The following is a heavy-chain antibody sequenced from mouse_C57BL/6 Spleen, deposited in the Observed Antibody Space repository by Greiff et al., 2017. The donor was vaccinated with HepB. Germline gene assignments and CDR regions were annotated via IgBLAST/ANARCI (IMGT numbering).Heavy chain of an antibody. D-gene: IGHD2-4*01. J-gene: IGHJ1*03. CDR2: IYPGSGST. Sequence: QVQLQQPGAELVKPGASVKMSCKASGYTFTSYWITWVKQRPGQGLEWIGDIYPGSGSTNYNEKFKSKATLTVDTSSSIAYMQLSSLTSEDSAVYYCARPSIYYDYRYFDVWGTGTTVTVSS. V-gene: IGHV1-55*01. CDR1: GYTFTSYW. CDR3: ARPSIYYDYRYFDV.